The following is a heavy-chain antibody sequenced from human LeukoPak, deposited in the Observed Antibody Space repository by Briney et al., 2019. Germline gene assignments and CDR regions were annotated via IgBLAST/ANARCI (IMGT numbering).Heavy chain of an antibody. CDR2: IYHSGST. Sequence: PSETLSLTCTVSGYSISSGYYWGWIRQPPGKGLEWIGSIYHSGSTYYNPSLKSRVTISVDTSKNQFSLKLSSVTAADTAVYYCARASYYYDSSGYYRVVGAFDIWGQGTMVTVSS. CDR3: ARASYYYDSSGYYRVVGAFDI. V-gene: IGHV4-38-2*02. D-gene: IGHD3-22*01. CDR1: GYSISSGYY. J-gene: IGHJ3*02.